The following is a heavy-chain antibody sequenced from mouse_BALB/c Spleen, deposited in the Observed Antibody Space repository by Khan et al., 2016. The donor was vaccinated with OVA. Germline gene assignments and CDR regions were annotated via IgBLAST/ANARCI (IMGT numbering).Heavy chain of an antibody. J-gene: IGHJ3*01. CDR1: GFTFSNYA. Sequence: DVMLVESGGGLVKPGGSLKVSCAASGFTFSNYAMSWVRQTPEKRLEWVASISSGGSTYYPDSVKGRFTISRDDVRNILYLQMSSLRSEDTAMYYCARDYWFVYWGQGTLVTVSA. V-gene: IGHV5-6-5*01. CDR3: ARDYWFVY. CDR2: ISSGGST.